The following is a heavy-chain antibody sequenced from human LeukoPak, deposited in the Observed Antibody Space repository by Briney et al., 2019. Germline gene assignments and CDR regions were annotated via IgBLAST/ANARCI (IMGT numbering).Heavy chain of an antibody. Sequence: ASVKVSCKASGYTFTSYGISWVRQAPGQGLEWMGWISAYNGNTNYAQKFQGRVTMTTDTSTSTAYMELRSLRSDDTVVYYCARDGYDSTGNDAFDIWGQGTMVTVSS. CDR1: GYTFTSYG. V-gene: IGHV1-18*01. J-gene: IGHJ3*02. CDR2: ISAYNGNT. D-gene: IGHD3-22*01. CDR3: ARDGYDSTGNDAFDI.